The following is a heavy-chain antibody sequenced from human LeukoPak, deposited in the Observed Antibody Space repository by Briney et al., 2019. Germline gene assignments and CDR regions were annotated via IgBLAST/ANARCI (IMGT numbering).Heavy chain of an antibody. Sequence: GGSLRLSCAASGFTFSSYAMHLVRQAPGKGLEWEAVISYDGSNKYYADSVKGRFTISRDNSKNTLYLQMNSLRAEDTAVYYCARERGYSYGDSCDYWGQGTLVTVSS. CDR2: ISYDGSNK. CDR1: GFTFSSYA. J-gene: IGHJ4*02. D-gene: IGHD5-18*01. V-gene: IGHV3-30*04. CDR3: ARERGYSYGDSCDY.